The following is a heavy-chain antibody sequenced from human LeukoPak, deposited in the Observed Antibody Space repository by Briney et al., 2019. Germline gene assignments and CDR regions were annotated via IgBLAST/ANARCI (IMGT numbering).Heavy chain of an antibody. Sequence: SETLSLTCTVSGGSTSSYYWSWIRQPPGKGLEWIGYIYYSGSTNYNPSLKSRVTILVDTSKNQFSLKLSSVTAADTAVYYCASRKLGNDYWGQGTLVTVSS. CDR3: ASRKLGNDY. D-gene: IGHD7-27*01. V-gene: IGHV4-59*01. CDR1: GGSTSSYY. J-gene: IGHJ4*02. CDR2: IYYSGST.